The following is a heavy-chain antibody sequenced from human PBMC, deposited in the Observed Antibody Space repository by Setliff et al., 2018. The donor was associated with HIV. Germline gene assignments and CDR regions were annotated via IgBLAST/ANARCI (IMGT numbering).Heavy chain of an antibody. Sequence: SETLSLTCSVSGGSLSSYYWSWIRQPPGKGLEWIGYVYYSGTTNYNPSLKSRVSMSVDTSKNQFSLSLSSVTAADTAVYYCARKYLVNVFYYWGQGMLVTVAS. CDR1: GGSLSSYY. CDR3: ARKYLVNVFYY. V-gene: IGHV4-59*01. D-gene: IGHD3-22*01. CDR2: VYYSGTT. J-gene: IGHJ4*02.